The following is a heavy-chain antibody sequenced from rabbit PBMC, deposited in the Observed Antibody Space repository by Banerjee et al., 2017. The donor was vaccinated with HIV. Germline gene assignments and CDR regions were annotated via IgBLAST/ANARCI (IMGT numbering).Heavy chain of an antibody. CDR3: ARDLAGVIGWNFNL. Sequence: QEHLEESGGDLVKPEGSLTLTCTASGFSFNNNYVMCWVRQAPGKGLEWIACIYAGSSGSTYYASWAKGPFTISKTSSTTVTLQMTSLTAADTATYFCARDLAGVIGWNFNLWGPGTLVTVS. J-gene: IGHJ4*01. V-gene: IGHV1S45*01. CDR1: GFSFNNNYV. D-gene: IGHD4-1*01. CDR2: IYAGSSGST.